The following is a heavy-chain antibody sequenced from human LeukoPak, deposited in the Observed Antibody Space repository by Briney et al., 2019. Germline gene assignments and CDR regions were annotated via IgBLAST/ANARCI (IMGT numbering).Heavy chain of an antibody. CDR3: AKDGMTTVTSFDY. V-gene: IGHV3-23*01. CDR1: GFTFSSYA. CDR2: ISGSGGST. D-gene: IGHD4-17*01. Sequence: PGGSLGLSCAASGFTFSSYAMSWVRQGPGKGLEWVSAISGSGGSTYYADSVKGRFTISRDNSKNTLYLQMNSLRAEDTAVYYCAKDGMTTVTSFDYWGQGTLVTVSS. J-gene: IGHJ4*02.